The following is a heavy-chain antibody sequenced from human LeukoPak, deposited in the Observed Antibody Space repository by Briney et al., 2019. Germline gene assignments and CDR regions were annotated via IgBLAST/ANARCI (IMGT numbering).Heavy chain of an antibody. CDR3: ARAPSEIGGYYPEYFRH. CDR1: GFTFSIYW. V-gene: IGHV3-74*01. Sequence: GGSLRLSCAASGFTFSIYWMHWVRQAPGKGLVWVSRIKSDGSTNYADSVKGRFTISRDNAKNTVSLQMNSLRAEDTGVYFCARAPSEIGGYYPEYFRHWGQGTLVTVSS. J-gene: IGHJ1*01. CDR2: IKSDGST. D-gene: IGHD3-22*01.